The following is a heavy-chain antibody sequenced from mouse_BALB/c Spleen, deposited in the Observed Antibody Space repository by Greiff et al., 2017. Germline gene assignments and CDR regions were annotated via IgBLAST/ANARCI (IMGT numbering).Heavy chain of an antibody. CDR2: ISSGGGNT. CDR1: GFTFSSYT. CDR3: ARSRQLGLAY. Sequence: DVQLVESGGGLVKPGGSLKLSCAASGFTFSSYTMSWVRQTPEKRLEWVATISSGGGNTYYPDSVKGRFTISRDNAKNNLYLQMSSLRSEDTALYYCARSRQLGLAYWGQGTLVTVSA. J-gene: IGHJ3*01. V-gene: IGHV5-9*03. D-gene: IGHD3-2*01.